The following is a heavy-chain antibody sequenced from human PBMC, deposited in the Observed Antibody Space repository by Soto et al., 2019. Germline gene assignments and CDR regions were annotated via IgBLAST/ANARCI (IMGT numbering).Heavy chain of an antibody. CDR3: ARGALRIIAEAVSEGDLFDY. J-gene: IGHJ4*02. CDR2: IGTAGDT. CDR1: GFTFSSYD. D-gene: IGHD6-13*01. V-gene: IGHV3-13*01. Sequence: PGGSLRLSCAASGFTFSSYDMHWVRQATGKGLEWVSAIGTAGDTYYPGSVKGRFTISRENAKNSLYLQMNSLRAGDTAVYYCARGALRIIAEAVSEGDLFDYWGQGTLVTV.